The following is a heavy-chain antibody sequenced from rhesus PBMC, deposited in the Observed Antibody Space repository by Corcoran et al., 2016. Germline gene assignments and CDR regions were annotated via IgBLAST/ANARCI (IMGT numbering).Heavy chain of an antibody. V-gene: IGHV4-106*01. Sequence: QVQLQESGPGLVKPSETLSLTCAVSGGSISDDYYWSWIRQPPGKGLEWIGYIYGSGGGTNYNPSLKNRVTISIDTSKNQFSLKLSSVTAADTAVYYCASHTWTGYWAPYGLDSWGHGVVVTVSS. CDR1: GGSISDDYY. D-gene: IGHD3-3*01. J-gene: IGHJ6*01. CDR3: ASHTWTGYWAPYGLDS. CDR2: IYGSGGGT.